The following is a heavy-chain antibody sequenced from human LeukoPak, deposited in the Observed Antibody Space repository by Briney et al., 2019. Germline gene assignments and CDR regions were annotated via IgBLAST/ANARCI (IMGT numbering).Heavy chain of an antibody. V-gene: IGHV3-21*01. CDR2: ISSSSSYI. CDR1: GFTFSSYS. J-gene: IGHJ5*02. D-gene: IGHD6-13*01. Sequence: GGSLRLSCAASGFTFSSYSMNWVRQAPGKGLEWVSSISSSSSYIYYADSVKGRFTISRDNAKNSLYLQMNSLRAEDTAVYYCARAVGGAAAGLFDPWGQGTLVTVSS. CDR3: ARAVGGAAAGLFDP.